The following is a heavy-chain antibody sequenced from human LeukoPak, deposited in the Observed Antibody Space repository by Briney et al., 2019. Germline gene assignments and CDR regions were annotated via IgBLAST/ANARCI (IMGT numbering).Heavy chain of an antibody. V-gene: IGHV4-59*08. CDR3: ASNYYGSGSLDY. CDR2: IYYSGST. J-gene: IGHJ4*02. CDR1: GGSISSYY. D-gene: IGHD3-10*01. Sequence: SETLTLTCTVSGGSISSYYWSWIRQPPGKGLEWIGYIYYSGSTNYNPSLKSRVTISVDTSKNQFSLKLSSVTAADTAVYYCASNYYGSGSLDYWGQGNLVTVSS.